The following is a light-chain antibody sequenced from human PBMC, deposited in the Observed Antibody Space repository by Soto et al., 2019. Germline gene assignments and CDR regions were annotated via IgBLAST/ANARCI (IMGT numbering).Light chain of an antibody. Sequence: DIVMTQSPDSLAVSMGERATINCKSSQSVLYSSNNKNYLAWYQQKPEQPPKLLIYWASTRESGVPDRFSGSGSGTYFTLTISSLQAEDVAVYSCQQYYSTGTFGHGTKVEI. CDR1: QSVLYSSNNKNY. CDR2: WAS. V-gene: IGKV4-1*01. J-gene: IGKJ1*01. CDR3: QQYYSTGT.